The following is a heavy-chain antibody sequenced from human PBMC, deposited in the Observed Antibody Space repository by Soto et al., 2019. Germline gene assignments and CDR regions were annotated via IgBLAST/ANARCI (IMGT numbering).Heavy chain of an antibody. V-gene: IGHV1-69*01. CDR1: GGTFSSYA. CDR2: IIPIFGTA. CDR3: ARDFLLPWFGGRYSCGMDV. D-gene: IGHD3-10*01. J-gene: IGHJ6*02. Sequence: QVQLVQSGAEVKKPGSSVKVSCKASGGTFSSYAISWVRQAPGQGLEWMGGIIPIFGTANYAQKLQGRVTITACESTRTAYMQLSSLRSEDRAVYYCARDFLLPWFGGRYSCGMDVWRQGPTVTVSS.